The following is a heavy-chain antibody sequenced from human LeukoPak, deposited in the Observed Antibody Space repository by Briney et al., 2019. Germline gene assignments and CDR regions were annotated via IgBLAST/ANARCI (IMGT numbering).Heavy chain of an antibody. J-gene: IGHJ5*02. CDR3: ARDWAYCGGDCYPLNWFDP. CDR2: INPNSGGT. Sequence: ASVKVSCKASGYTFTGYYIHWVRQAPGQGLEWMGWINPNSGGTNNAQKFQGRVTMTRDTSISTAYMELSRLRSDDTAVYYCARDWAYCGGDCYPLNWFDPWGQGTLVTVSS. D-gene: IGHD2-21*02. CDR1: GYTFTGYY. V-gene: IGHV1-2*02.